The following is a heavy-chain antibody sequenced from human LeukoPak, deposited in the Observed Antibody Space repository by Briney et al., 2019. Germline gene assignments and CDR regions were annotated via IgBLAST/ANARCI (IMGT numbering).Heavy chain of an antibody. CDR1: GGSFSSGTFY. V-gene: IGHV4-39*01. J-gene: IGHJ4*02. CDR2: IHFSGGT. CDR3: GRPGGRLARSPFDY. Sequence: PSETLSLTCTFSGGSFSSGTFYWAWIRQPPEKGLEWIGSIHFSGGTYYNPSLKSRVTISVDTSKNQFSLKVTSVTAADTAVYYCGRPGGRLARSPFDYWGQGTLVTVSS. D-gene: IGHD6-19*01.